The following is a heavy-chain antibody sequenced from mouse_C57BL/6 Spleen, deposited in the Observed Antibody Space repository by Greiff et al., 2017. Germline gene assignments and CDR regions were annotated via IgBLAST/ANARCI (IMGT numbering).Heavy chain of an antibody. V-gene: IGHV1-82*01. Sequence: VQLQQSGPELVKPGASVKLSCKASGYAFSSSWMNWVKQRPGKGLEWIGRIYPGDGDTNYNGKFKGKATLTADKSSSTAYMQLSSLTSEDSAVYFCERRGLDYWGQGTTLTVSS. J-gene: IGHJ2*01. CDR1: GYAFSSSW. CDR2: IYPGDGDT. CDR3: ERRGLDY.